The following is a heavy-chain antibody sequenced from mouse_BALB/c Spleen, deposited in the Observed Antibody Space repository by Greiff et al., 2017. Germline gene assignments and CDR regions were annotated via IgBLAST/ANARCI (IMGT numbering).Heavy chain of an antibody. V-gene: IGHV5-9-4*01. CDR3: ARGSSYVRGAMDY. J-gene: IGHJ4*01. D-gene: IGHD1-1*01. CDR1: GFTFSSYA. CDR2: ISSGGSYT. Sequence: EVKLVESGGGLVKPGGSLKLSCAASGFTFSSYAMSWVRQSPEKRLEWVAEISSGGSYTYYPDTVTGRFTISRDNAKNTLYLEMSSLRSEDTAMYYCARGSSYVRGAMDYWGQGTSVTVSS.